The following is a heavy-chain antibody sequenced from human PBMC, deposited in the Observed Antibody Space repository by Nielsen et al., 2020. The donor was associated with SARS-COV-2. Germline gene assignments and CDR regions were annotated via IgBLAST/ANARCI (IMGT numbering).Heavy chain of an antibody. CDR3: ARDGGGSSSSWGSGYGMDV. D-gene: IGHD6-6*01. Sequence: GESLKISCAASGFTFSDYGMHWVRQAPGKGLEWVAILWYDGHTKYYADSVKGRFTISRDNSKNTLYLQMNSLRAEDTAVYYCARDGGGSSSSWGSGYGMDVWGQGTTVTVSS. CDR1: GFTFSDYG. V-gene: IGHV3-33*08. J-gene: IGHJ6*02. CDR2: LWYDGHTK.